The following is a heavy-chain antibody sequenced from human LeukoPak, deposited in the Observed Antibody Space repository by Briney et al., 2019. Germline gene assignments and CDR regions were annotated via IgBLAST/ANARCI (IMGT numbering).Heavy chain of an antibody. J-gene: IGHJ4*02. D-gene: IGHD3-3*01. CDR2: SNPNSGGT. CDR3: ASGYYDFWSGLY. V-gene: IGHV1-2*02. CDR1: GYNFTDYY. Sequence: ASVKVSCKASGYNFTDYYIHWVRQAPGQGLEWMGWSNPNSGGTDYGQKFKGRVTMTRDTSISTAYMELSSLRSDDTAVYYCASGYYDFWSGLYWGQGTLVTVSS.